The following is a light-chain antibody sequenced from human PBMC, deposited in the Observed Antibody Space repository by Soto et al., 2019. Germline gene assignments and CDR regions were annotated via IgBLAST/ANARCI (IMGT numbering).Light chain of an antibody. CDR3: QQYGSSMT. V-gene: IGKV3-20*01. J-gene: IGKJ1*01. CDR1: QSVSNSY. CDR2: GAS. Sequence: EIVLTQSPGTLSLSPGERATLSCRASQSVSNSYLAWYQQKPGQAPRLLIYGASNRATGIPDRFSGSGSGTDFTLTISRLEPEDFAVYYYQQYGSSMTFGQGTKVDIK.